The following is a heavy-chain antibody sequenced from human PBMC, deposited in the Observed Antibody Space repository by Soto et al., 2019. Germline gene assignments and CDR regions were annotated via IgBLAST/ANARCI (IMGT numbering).Heavy chain of an antibody. Sequence: ASLKVSCKASGYTFTSYGISWVRQAPGQGLEWMGWISAYNGNTNYAQKLQGRVTMTTDTSTSTAYMELRSLRSDDTAVYYCARRWLAPDAFDIWGQGTMVTVSS. CDR2: ISAYNGNT. D-gene: IGHD2-15*01. CDR1: GYTFTSYG. V-gene: IGHV1-18*01. J-gene: IGHJ3*02. CDR3: ARRWLAPDAFDI.